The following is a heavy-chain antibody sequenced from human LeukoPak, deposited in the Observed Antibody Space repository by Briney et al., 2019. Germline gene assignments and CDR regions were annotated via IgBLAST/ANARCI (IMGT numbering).Heavy chain of an antibody. CDR3: ARALLGTYAIDY. CDR1: GFTFSSYS. J-gene: IGHJ4*02. V-gene: IGHV3-21*01. CDR2: ISSSSGYI. Sequence: GGSLRLSCAASGFTFSSYSMIWARQAPGKGLEWVSSISSSSGYIYYADSVKGRFTISRDNAKNSLYLQMSSLRVEDTAVYYCARALLGTYAIDYWGQGTLVTVSS. D-gene: IGHD2-8*01.